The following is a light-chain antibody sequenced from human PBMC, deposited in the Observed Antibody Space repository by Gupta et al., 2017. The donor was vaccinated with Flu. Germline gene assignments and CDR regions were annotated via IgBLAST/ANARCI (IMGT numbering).Light chain of an antibody. Sequence: QSALTQPASVSGSPGQSITISCTGTSSDVGRSDSVSWYQQHPDKAPKLIIVYVTNRPSGVSSRFSGSKSGNTASLTTTGLQAEDEAEYYCSYYKSTSTFFVFGTGTRVTVL. V-gene: IGLV2-14*03. CDR2: YVT. CDR1: SSDVGRSDS. J-gene: IGLJ1*01. CDR3: SYYKSTSTFFV.